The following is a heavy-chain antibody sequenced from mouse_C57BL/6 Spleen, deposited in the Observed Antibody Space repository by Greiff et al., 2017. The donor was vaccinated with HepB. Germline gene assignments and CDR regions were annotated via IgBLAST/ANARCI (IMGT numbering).Heavy chain of an antibody. CDR1: GYTFTSYW. Sequence: QVQLKQPGAELVRPGSSVKLSCKASGYTFTSYWMHWVKQRPIQGLEWIGNIDPSDSETHYNQKFKDKATLTVDKSSSTAYMQLSSLTSEDSAVYYCARGLRGAMDYWGQGTSVTVSS. D-gene: IGHD2-2*01. V-gene: IGHV1-52*01. CDR3: ARGLRGAMDY. CDR2: IDPSDSET. J-gene: IGHJ4*01.